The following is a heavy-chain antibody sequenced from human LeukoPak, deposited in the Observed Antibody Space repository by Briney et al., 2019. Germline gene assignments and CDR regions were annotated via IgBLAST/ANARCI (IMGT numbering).Heavy chain of an antibody. CDR3: ARAAPHPATGWFDP. CDR2: INHSGST. J-gene: IGHJ5*02. D-gene: IGHD1-14*01. V-gene: IGHV4-34*01. Sequence: SETLSLTCAVYGGSFSGYYWSWIRQPPGKGLEWIGEINHSGSTNYNPSLKSRVTISVDTSKNQFSLKLSSVTAADTAVYYCARAAPHPATGWFDPWGQGTLVTVSS. CDR1: GGSFSGYY.